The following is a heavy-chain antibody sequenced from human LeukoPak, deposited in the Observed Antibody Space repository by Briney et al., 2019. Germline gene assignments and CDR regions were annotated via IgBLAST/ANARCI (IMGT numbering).Heavy chain of an antibody. CDR1: GGSSRSGGYY. J-gene: IGHJ4*02. CDR2: IYDSGST. Sequence: SEPLSLTCSVSGGSSRSGGYYWSWIRQHPGKGLEWIGYIYDSGSTYYNPSLESRVTMSVDTSRNQFSLKLSSVTAADTAVYYCARGGTDYYFDYWGQGTLVTVSS. V-gene: IGHV4-31*03. CDR3: ARGGTDYYFDY.